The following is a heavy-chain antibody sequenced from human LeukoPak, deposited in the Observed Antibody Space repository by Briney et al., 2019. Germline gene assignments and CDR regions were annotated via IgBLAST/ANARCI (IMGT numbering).Heavy chain of an antibody. J-gene: IGHJ4*02. D-gene: IGHD1-26*01. CDR1: GFTFSSYA. V-gene: IGHV3-23*01. CDR3: ARDLGGSYDY. CDR2: ASGSGGST. Sequence: GGSLRLSCAASGFTFSSYAMSWVRQAPGKGLEWVSSASGSGGSTYYADSVKGRFTISRDNSKNTLYLQMNSLRAEDTAVYYCARDLGGSYDYWGQGTLVTVSP.